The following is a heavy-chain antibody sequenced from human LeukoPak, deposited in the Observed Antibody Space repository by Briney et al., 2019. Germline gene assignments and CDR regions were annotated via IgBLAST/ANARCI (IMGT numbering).Heavy chain of an antibody. J-gene: IGHJ6*02. CDR2: VDAHGGSR. CDR3: VRGPSFYYYYYDMDV. Sequence: GGSLRLSCAGSGFTFSNYWMYWLRQAPGKGLVWVSHVDAHGGSRTYADSVKGRLTISRDNDKKTMYLQMNSLRAEDTAVYYCVRGPSFYYYYYDMDVWGQGTTVTVPS. V-gene: IGHV3-74*01. CDR1: GFTFSNYW. D-gene: IGHD6-6*01.